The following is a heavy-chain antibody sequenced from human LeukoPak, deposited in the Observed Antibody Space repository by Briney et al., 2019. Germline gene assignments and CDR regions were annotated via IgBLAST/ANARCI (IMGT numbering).Heavy chain of an antibody. D-gene: IGHD3-9*01. CDR3: ASQYYDILTGYQNYFDY. Sequence: ASVKVSCEASGYTFTGYYMHWVRQAPGQGLEWMGIVNPSGGSTSYAQKFQGRVTMTRDTSTSTVYMELSSLRSEDTAVYYCASQYYDILTGYQNYFDYWGQGTLVTVSS. CDR2: VNPSGGST. CDR1: GYTFTGYY. J-gene: IGHJ4*02. V-gene: IGHV1-46*01.